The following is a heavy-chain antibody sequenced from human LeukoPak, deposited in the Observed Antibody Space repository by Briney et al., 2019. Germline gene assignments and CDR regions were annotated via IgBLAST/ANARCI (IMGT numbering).Heavy chain of an antibody. J-gene: IGHJ5*02. V-gene: IGHV4-4*07. CDR1: GGSISSYY. Sequence: SETLSLTCTVSGGSISSYYWSWIRQPAGKGLEWIGRIYTSGSTNYNPSLKSRVAISVDTSKNQFSLKLSSVTAADTAVYYCARGGVVIRSNWFDPWGQGTLVTVSS. CDR2: IYTSGST. CDR3: ARGGVVIRSNWFDP. D-gene: IGHD3-3*01.